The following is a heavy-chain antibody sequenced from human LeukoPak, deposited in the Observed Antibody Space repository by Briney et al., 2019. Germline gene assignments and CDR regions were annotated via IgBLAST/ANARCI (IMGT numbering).Heavy chain of an antibody. CDR3: AKDRYYYDSSGYLDY. CDR2: ISYDGSNK. CDR1: GFTFGSYG. D-gene: IGHD3-22*01. V-gene: IGHV3-30*18. J-gene: IGHJ4*02. Sequence: GGSLILSCAASGFTFGSYGMHWVRQAPGKGLEWVAVISYDGSNKYYADSVKGRFTISRDNSKNTLYLQMNSLRAEDTAVYYCAKDRYYYDSSGYLDYWGQGTLVTVSS.